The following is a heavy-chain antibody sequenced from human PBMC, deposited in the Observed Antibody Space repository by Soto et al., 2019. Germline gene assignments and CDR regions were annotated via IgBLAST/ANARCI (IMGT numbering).Heavy chain of an antibody. CDR2: IYYSGST. CDR1: GGSISSYY. CDR3: ARVFNDYGDYYFDY. D-gene: IGHD4-17*01. V-gene: IGHV4-59*01. Sequence: SETLSLTCTVSGGSISSYYWSWIRQPPGKGLEWIGYIYYSGSTNYNPSLKSRVTISVDTSKNQFSLKLSSVTAADTAVYYCARVFNDYGDYYFDYWGQGTLVNVSS. J-gene: IGHJ4*02.